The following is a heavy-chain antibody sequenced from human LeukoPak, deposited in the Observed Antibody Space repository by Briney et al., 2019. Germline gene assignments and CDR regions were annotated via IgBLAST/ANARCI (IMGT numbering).Heavy chain of an antibody. D-gene: IGHD2-15*01. Sequence: SETLSLTCSVSGGSISSYYWTWIRQPPGKGLEWIGYVYYSGSTNYNPSLESRVTISVDTSKNQFSLKLSSVTAADTAVYYCAREKWGGHKPFFHLLQDVRGKGTTVTVSS. CDR2: VYYSGST. V-gene: IGHV4-59*01. CDR3: AREKWGGHKPFFHLLQDV. J-gene: IGHJ6*01. CDR1: GGSISSYY.